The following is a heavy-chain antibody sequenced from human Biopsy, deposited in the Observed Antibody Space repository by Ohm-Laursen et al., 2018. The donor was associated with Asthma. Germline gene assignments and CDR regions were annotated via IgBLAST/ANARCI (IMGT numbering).Heavy chain of an antibody. CDR2: IIPIFGTA. J-gene: IGHJ4*02. V-gene: IGHV1-69*13. CDR3: ARSSHINWGGYFDY. D-gene: IGHD7-27*01. Sequence: GASVKVSCKASGGTFSSYAISWVRQAPGQELEWMGGIIPIFGTANYAQKFQGRVTITADESTSTAYMELSSLRSEDTAVYYCARSSHINWGGYFDYWGQGTLVTVSS. CDR1: GGTFSSYA.